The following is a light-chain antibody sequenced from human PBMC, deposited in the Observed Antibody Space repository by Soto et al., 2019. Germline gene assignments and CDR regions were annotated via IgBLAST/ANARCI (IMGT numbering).Light chain of an antibody. CDR2: EES. CDR1: QAVPNN. Sequence: DIHLTQSPSFLSASVGDRVTITCRPSQAVPNNMAWYQQKPGKPPKLLIYEESTLHSGVPSRFSGRKSGTQFTLTIDSLQHEDFATYYCQQVKTYPRTFGGGTKVEIK. J-gene: IGKJ4*01. CDR3: QQVKTYPRT. V-gene: IGKV1-9*01.